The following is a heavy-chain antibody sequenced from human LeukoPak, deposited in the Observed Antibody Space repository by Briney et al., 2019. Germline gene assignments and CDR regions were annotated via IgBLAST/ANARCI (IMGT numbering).Heavy chain of an antibody. Sequence: PSGTLSLTCAVSGGSISSSNWRSWVRQPPGKGLEWIGEIYHSGSTNYNPSLKSRVTISVDKSKNQFSLKLSSVTAADTAVYYCARAYVDTAMVGFDYWGQGTLVTVSS. CDR3: ARAYVDTAMVGFDY. CDR1: GGSISSSNW. J-gene: IGHJ4*02. CDR2: IYHSGST. V-gene: IGHV4-4*02. D-gene: IGHD5-18*01.